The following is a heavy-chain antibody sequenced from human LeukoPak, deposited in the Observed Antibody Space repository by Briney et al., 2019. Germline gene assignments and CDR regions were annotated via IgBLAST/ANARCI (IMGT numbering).Heavy chain of an antibody. Sequence: GGSVRLSCAASGFTFSSYGMYWVRQAPGKGLEWVAVIWYDGSNKYYADSVKGRFTISRDNSKNTLYLQMNSLRAEDTAVYYCARGGNVDFDCWGHGTLVTVSS. CDR2: IWYDGSNK. J-gene: IGHJ4*01. CDR1: GFTFSSYG. V-gene: IGHV3-33*01. CDR3: ARGGNVDFDC. D-gene: IGHD2-15*01.